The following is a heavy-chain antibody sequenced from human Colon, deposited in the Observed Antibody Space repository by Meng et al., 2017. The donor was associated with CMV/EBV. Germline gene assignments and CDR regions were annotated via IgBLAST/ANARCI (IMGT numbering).Heavy chain of an antibody. V-gene: IGHV6-1*01. Sequence: SETLSLTCAISGDSVSSNSAAWNWIRQSPSRGLEWLGRTYYKSKWYNDYAVSVKSRITINPDTSKNQFSLQLNSVTPEDTAVYYCARVLLWFGGRQYYGMDVWGRGTTVTVSS. J-gene: IGHJ6*02. CDR3: ARVLLWFGGRQYYGMDV. CDR2: TYYKSKWYN. D-gene: IGHD3-10*01. CDR1: GDSVSSNSAA.